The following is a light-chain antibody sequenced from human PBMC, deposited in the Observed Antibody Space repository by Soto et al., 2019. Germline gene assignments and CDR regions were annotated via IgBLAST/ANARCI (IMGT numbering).Light chain of an antibody. CDR3: GAWDDILNGYV. V-gene: IGLV2-11*01. CDR2: EVN. CDR1: NSDVGGYNY. J-gene: IGLJ1*01. Sequence: QSALTQPRSVSGSPGQSVSISCTGTNSDVGGYNYLSWYQQYPGKAPKLIIFEVNKRPSGVPNRFSGSKSGNTASLTISALQADDEADYYCGAWDDILNGYVFGFGTKLTVL.